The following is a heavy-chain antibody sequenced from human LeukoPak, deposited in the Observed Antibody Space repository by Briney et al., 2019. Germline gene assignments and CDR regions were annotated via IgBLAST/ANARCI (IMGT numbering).Heavy chain of an antibody. CDR3: ARDYNYCSSDRCYDAFDI. D-gene: IGHD2-2*01. J-gene: IGHJ3*02. V-gene: IGHV3-9*01. CDR2: ISWNSGSI. Sequence: GGSLRLSCAASGFTFDDYAMHWVRQAPGKGLEWVSGISWNSGSIGYADSVKGRFTISRDNAKNSLYLQMSDLRAEDTSVYYCARDYNYCSSDRCYDAFDIWGQGTMVTVSS. CDR1: GFTFDDYA.